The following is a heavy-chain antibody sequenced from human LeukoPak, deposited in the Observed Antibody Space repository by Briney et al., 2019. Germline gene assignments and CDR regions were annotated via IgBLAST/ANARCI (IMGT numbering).Heavy chain of an antibody. J-gene: IGHJ3*02. Sequence: GGSLRLSCVASGLTFSNYAMSWVRQAPGKGLEWVSAISGGGGNTYYADSVKGRFTVSRDNSKNTLYLQMNSLRPEDTAVYYCASEDTAMAMWAFDIWGQGTMVTVSS. CDR1: GLTFSNYA. CDR2: ISGGGGNT. V-gene: IGHV3-23*01. CDR3: ASEDTAMAMWAFDI. D-gene: IGHD5-18*01.